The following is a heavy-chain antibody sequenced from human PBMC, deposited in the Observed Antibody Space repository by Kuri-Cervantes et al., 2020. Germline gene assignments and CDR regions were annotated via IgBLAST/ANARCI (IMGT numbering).Heavy chain of an antibody. D-gene: IGHD1-26*01. CDR3: AKDIGQIYYYYYGMDV. J-gene: IGHJ6*02. CDR2: ISSSSSYI. Sequence: GESLKISCAASGFTFSSYSMNWVRQAPGKGLEWVSSISSSSSYIYYADSVKGRFTISRDNAKNSLYLQMNSLRAEDTAVYYCAKDIGQIYYYYYGMDVWGQGTTVTVSS. V-gene: IGHV3-21*01. CDR1: GFTFSSYS.